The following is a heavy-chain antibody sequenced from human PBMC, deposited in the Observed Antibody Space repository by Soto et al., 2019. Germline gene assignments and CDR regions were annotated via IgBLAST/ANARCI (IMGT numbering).Heavy chain of an antibody. CDR3: ANDVHAIVATVFDY. V-gene: IGHV3-23*01. CDR1: GFSFSSYA. J-gene: IGHJ4*02. CDR2: SSGSGGST. D-gene: IGHD5-12*01. Sequence: PGGSLRLSCAASGFSFSSYAMNWARHAPGKGLEWVSASSGSGGSTYYADSVKGRFTISIDTSKNTLYLQMNTVSAEDTAVYYCANDVHAIVATVFDYWGQGTLVTVSS.